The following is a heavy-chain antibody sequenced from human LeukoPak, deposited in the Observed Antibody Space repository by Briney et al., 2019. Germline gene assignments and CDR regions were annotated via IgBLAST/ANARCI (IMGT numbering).Heavy chain of an antibody. Sequence: KTSETLSLTCAVYGGSFSGYYWSWIRQPPGKGLEWIGEINHSGSTNYNPSLKSRVTISVDTSKNQFSLKLSSVTAADTAVYYCASSYYDSSGPNYWGQGTLVTVSS. CDR1: GGSFSGYY. J-gene: IGHJ4*02. V-gene: IGHV4-34*01. CDR2: INHSGST. D-gene: IGHD3-22*01. CDR3: ASSYYDSSGPNY.